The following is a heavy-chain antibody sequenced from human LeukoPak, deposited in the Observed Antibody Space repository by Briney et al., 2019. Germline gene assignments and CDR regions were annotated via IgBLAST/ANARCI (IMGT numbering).Heavy chain of an antibody. CDR2: ISGDGSVT. CDR3: ARYSSSSGGASYYLDY. D-gene: IGHD6-6*01. V-gene: IGHV3-74*01. CDR1: GFTLRNYW. Sequence: GGSLRLSCTACGFTLRNYWMHWVRQVPGKRLVWVSRISGDGSVTNYADSVQGRFTISRDNAKNILYLQINSLRSEDTAVYYCARYSSSSGGASYYLDYWGHGTLVTVFS. J-gene: IGHJ4*01.